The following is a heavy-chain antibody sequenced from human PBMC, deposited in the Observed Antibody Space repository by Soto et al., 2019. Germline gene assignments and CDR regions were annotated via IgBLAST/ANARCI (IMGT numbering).Heavy chain of an antibody. V-gene: IGHV1-18*04. J-gene: IGHJ5*02. CDR1: GYTFTSYG. D-gene: IGHD3-10*01. CDR2: ISAYNGNT. Sequence: GASVKVSCKASGYTFTSYGISWVRQAPGQGLEWMGWISAYNGNTNYAQKLQGRVTMTTDTSTSTAYMELRSLRSDDTAVYYCARDLFVRSPGVSMGWLDPWGQGTLVTVSS. CDR3: ARDLFVRSPGVSMGWLDP.